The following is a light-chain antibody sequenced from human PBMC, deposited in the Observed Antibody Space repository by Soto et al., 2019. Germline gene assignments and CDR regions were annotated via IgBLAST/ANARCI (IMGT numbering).Light chain of an antibody. CDR3: QQANTFPS. Sequence: DIQMTQSPSSVSASVGDRVSFSCRASQDTSSWLAWYQQKPGKAPRLLIYAASSLQSGVPSRFSGSGSGTDFTLTISSLQPEDFATYYCQQANTFPSFGGGTKVEIK. CDR1: QDTSSW. CDR2: AAS. V-gene: IGKV1-12*02. J-gene: IGKJ4*01.